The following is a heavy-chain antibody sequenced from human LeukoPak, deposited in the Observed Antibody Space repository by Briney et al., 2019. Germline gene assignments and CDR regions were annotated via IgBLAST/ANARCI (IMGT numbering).Heavy chain of an antibody. CDR2: IYHSGST. CDR3: ARGYNWNDRSWFDP. J-gene: IGHJ5*02. CDR1: GYSISSGYY. D-gene: IGHD1-20*01. V-gene: IGHV4-38-2*02. Sequence: SETLSLTCTVSGYSISSGYYWGWIRQPPGKGLEWIGSIYHSGSTYYNPSLKSRVTISVDTSKNQFSLKLSSVTAADTAVYYCARGYNWNDRSWFDPWGQGTLVTVSS.